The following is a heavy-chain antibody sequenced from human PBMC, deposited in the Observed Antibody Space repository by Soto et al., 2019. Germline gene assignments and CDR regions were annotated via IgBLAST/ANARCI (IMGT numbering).Heavy chain of an antibody. CDR2: INHSGST. Sequence: SETLSLTCAVYGGSFSGYYWTWIRQPPGTGLEWIGEINHSGSTNYNPSLKSRVTISVDTSKNQFSLKLSSVTAADTAVYYCARGGPRITMVRGVITSAIDYWGQGTLVTVSS. CDR3: ARGGPRITMVRGVITSAIDY. J-gene: IGHJ4*02. V-gene: IGHV4-34*01. D-gene: IGHD3-10*01. CDR1: GGSFSGYY.